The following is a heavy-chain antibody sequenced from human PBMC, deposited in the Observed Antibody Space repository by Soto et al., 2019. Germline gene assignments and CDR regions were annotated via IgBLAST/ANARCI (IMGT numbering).Heavy chain of an antibody. CDR1: GASISRYY. Sequence: SETLSLTCTVSGASISRYYWSWIRQSPGRGLEWIGYLYNTGSTIYNPSLKSRVTISVDTSKNQFSLKLNSVTAADAAVYYCATGPASSTSDAFDIWDRGTVDTVSS. V-gene: IGHV4-59*01. D-gene: IGHD2-15*01. CDR3: ATGPASSTSDAFDI. J-gene: IGHJ3*02. CDR2: LYNTGST.